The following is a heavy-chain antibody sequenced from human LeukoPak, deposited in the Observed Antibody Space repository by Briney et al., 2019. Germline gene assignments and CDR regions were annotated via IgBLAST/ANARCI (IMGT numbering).Heavy chain of an antibody. Sequence: ETLSLTCTVSGGSISSSSYYWGWVRQAPGKGLEWVSSISGGSGYIYYADSVKGRFTISRDNAKNSLYLQMNSLRAEDTAVYYCARDDNYCGGGTCYFDYWGQGTLVTVSS. D-gene: IGHD2-15*01. CDR2: ISGGSGYI. CDR3: ARDDNYCGGGTCYFDY. CDR1: GGSISSSSYY. V-gene: IGHV3-21*01. J-gene: IGHJ4*03.